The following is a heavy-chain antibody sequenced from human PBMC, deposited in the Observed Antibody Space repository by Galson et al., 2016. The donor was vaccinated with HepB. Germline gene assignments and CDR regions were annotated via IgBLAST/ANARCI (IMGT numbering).Heavy chain of an antibody. CDR2: ISGNGGST. J-gene: IGHJ6*02. Sequence: SLRLSCAASEFTFSSYVMSWVRQAPGEGLEWVSTISGNGGSTYYADSVKGRFTISRDNSKNTLYLQINSLRAEDTAVYYCAKEGTIFGAVPYGMDVWGQGTTVTVSS. D-gene: IGHD3-3*01. V-gene: IGHV3-23*01. CDR1: EFTFSSYV. CDR3: AKEGTIFGAVPYGMDV.